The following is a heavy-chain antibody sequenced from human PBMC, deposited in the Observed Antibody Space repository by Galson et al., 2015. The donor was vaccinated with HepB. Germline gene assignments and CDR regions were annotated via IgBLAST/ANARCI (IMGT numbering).Heavy chain of an antibody. Sequence: SLRLSCAASGFTFSSYWMSWVRQAPGKGLEWVANIKQDGSEKYYVDSVKGRFTISRDNAKNSLYLQMNSLRAEDTAVYYCAREFSSSWYTPYGDAFDIWGQGTMVTVSS. CDR1: GFTFSSYW. CDR3: AREFSSSWYTPYGDAFDI. CDR2: IKQDGSEK. D-gene: IGHD6-13*01. V-gene: IGHV3-7*03. J-gene: IGHJ3*02.